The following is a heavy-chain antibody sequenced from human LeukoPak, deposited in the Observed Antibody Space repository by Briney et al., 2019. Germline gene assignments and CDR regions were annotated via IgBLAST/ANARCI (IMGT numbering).Heavy chain of an antibody. Sequence: PGGSLRLSCAASGFTFSSYWMHWGRQAPGKGLLCGSRINSDGGSTSYADSVKGRFTISRENAKKTLYLQMNSLRAEDTAVYYCARDWGSGDYFDYWGQGTLVTVSS. CDR2: INSDGGST. CDR1: GFTFSSYW. V-gene: IGHV3-74*01. J-gene: IGHJ4*02. CDR3: ARDWGSGDYFDY. D-gene: IGHD3-16*01.